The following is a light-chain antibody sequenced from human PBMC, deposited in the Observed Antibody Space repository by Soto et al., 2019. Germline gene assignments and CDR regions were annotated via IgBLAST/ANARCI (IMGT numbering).Light chain of an antibody. J-gene: IGKJ5*01. V-gene: IGKV3-15*01. CDR3: QQYNNWPPHT. CDR2: GAS. CDR1: QSVSSN. Sequence: EVVISQAPSTLAVSTGESATLSCRASQSVSSNLAWYQQKPGQAPRLLVYGASTRATGIPARFSGSGSGTEFTLTISSLQSENFAVYYCQQYNNWPPHTFGQGTRLEIK.